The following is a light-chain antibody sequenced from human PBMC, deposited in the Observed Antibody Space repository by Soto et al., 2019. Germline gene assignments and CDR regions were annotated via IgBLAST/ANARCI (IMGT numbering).Light chain of an antibody. CDR1: SSNIGNNH. CDR2: DNN. J-gene: IGLJ2*01. CDR3: VAWDTSLSLVV. Sequence: SVLTQPPSVSAAPGQTVTISCSGSSSNIGNNHVSWYQQFPGTAPKLLIYDNNNRPSEIPDRFSGSKSGTSATLGITGLQTGDEADYYCVAWDTSLSLVVFGEGTKVTVL. V-gene: IGLV1-51*01.